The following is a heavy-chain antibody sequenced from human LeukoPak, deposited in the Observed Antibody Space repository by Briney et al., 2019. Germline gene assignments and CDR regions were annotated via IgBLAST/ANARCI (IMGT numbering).Heavy chain of an antibody. V-gene: IGHV4-59*01. D-gene: IGHD5-24*01. CDR2: IYYSGST. Sequence: SETLSLTCTVSGGSISSYYWSRIRQPPGKGLEWIGYIYYSGSTNYNPSLKSRVTISVDTSKNQFSLKLSSVTAADTAVYYCARGGRWLQEWGQGMLVTVSS. CDR1: GGSISSYY. J-gene: IGHJ4*02. CDR3: ARGGRWLQE.